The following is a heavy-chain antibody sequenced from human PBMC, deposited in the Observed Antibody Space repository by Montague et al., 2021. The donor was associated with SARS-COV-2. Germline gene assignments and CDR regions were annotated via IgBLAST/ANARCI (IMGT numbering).Heavy chain of an antibody. CDR2: TYYRSRWYN. Sequence: CAISGDSVSTHSGDWVWMRQSPSRGLEWLGRTYYRSRWYNDYAVSLKTRITITPDTSKNLFSLQLRSVTPDDTAVYYCARMAVAPRPGAYYGMDVWGQGTTVTVS. D-gene: IGHD6-6*01. CDR3: ARMAVAPRPGAYYGMDV. V-gene: IGHV6-1*01. J-gene: IGHJ6*02. CDR1: GDSVSTHSGD.